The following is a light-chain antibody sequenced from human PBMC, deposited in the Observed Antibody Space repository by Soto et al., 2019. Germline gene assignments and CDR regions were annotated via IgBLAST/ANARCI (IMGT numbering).Light chain of an antibody. CDR1: ASFSGSN. Sequence: EIVLAKSPGTLSLSPGERATLSCRASASFSGSNLDWYQQKPGQAPRLVIYGASSRATGIPDRFSGSGSGTDFTLTHSRLDPEDFAVYYSQQHGSFGQGTKVDIK. CDR3: QQHGS. J-gene: IGKJ1*01. V-gene: IGKV3-20*01. CDR2: GAS.